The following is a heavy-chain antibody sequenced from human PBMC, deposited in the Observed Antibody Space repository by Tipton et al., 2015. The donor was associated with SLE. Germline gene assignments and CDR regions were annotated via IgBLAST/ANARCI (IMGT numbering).Heavy chain of an antibody. CDR3: ARHAGDYAYFDS. Sequence: TLSLTCTVSGVSISSGGFYWSWIRQHPGKGLEWIGYIYYSGRTYYNPSLKSPVTISVDTSKNLFSLKLTSLTAADTAVYYCARHAGDYAYFDSWGQGILVTVSS. V-gene: IGHV4-31*01. J-gene: IGHJ4*02. CDR1: GVSISSGGFY. D-gene: IGHD4-17*01. CDR2: IYYSGRT.